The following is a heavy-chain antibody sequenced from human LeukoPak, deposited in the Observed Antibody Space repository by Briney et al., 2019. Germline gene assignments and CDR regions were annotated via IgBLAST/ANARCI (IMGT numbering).Heavy chain of an antibody. V-gene: IGHV3-30*04. J-gene: IGHJ4*02. Sequence: GGSLRLSCAASGFTFSSYAMHWVRQAPGKGLEWVAGISYDGSNKYYADSVKGRFTISRDNSKNTLYLQMNSLRAEDTAVYYCARKRGYSYGYGFDYWGQGTLVTVSS. CDR3: ARKRGYSYGYGFDY. CDR2: ISYDGSNK. CDR1: GFTFSSYA. D-gene: IGHD5-18*01.